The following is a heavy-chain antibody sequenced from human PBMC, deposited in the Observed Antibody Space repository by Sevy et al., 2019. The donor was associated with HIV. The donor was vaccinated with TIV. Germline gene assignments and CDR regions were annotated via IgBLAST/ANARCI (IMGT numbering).Heavy chain of an antibody. D-gene: IGHD3-10*01. CDR2: IGAYNGNK. V-gene: IGHV1-18*04. CDR1: GYTFSSYG. CDR3: AGLSTLRGQFNWFDP. Sequence: ASVKVSCKASGYTFSSYGISWVRQAPGQGLEWMGWIGAYNGNKNYAQKFQGRVTLTTDTSTWPAYMDLTSLRSDDTDVYYWAGLSTLRGQFNWFDPWGQGTLVTVSS. J-gene: IGHJ5*02.